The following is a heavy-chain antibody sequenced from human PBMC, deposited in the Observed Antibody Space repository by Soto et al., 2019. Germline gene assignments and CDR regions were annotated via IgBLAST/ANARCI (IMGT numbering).Heavy chain of an antibody. CDR2: ISGSGGST. D-gene: IGHD5-18*01. CDR1: GFTFSSYA. CDR3: AKSVRLGYSYGYY. J-gene: IGHJ4*01. Sequence: MRLSCAASGFTFSSYAMSWVRQAPGKGLEWVSAISGSGGSTYYADSVKGRFTISRDNSKNTLYLQMNSLRAEDTAGDYCAKSVRLGYSYGYYWGQGTLVTVSS. V-gene: IGHV3-23*01.